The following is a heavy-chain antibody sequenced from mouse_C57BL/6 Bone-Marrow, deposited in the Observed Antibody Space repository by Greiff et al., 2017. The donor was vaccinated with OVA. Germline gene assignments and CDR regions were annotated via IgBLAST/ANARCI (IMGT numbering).Heavy chain of an antibody. V-gene: IGHV1-82*01. J-gene: IGHJ2*01. Sequence: QVQLQQSGPELVKPGASVKISCKASGYAFSSSWMNWVKQRPGKGLEGIGRIYPGDGDTNYNGKFKGKATLTEDKSSSTAYMQLSSLTSEDSAVYFCAREEVFITTVVATSYFDYWGQGTTLTVSS. CDR3: AREEVFITTVVATSYFDY. D-gene: IGHD1-1*01. CDR2: IYPGDGDT. CDR1: GYAFSSSW.